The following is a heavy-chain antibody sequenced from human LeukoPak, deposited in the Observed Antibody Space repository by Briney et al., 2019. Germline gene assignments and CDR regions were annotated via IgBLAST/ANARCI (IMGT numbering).Heavy chain of an antibody. D-gene: IGHD7-27*01. V-gene: IGHV3-7*01. CDR3: GRGHWGLDY. J-gene: IGHJ4*02. CDR1: RFTFSSYW. Sequence: GGSLRLSCAASRFTFSSYWMSWVRQAPGKGLEWVANIKQDGSETHYVDSVKGRFTTSRDNAKSSLYLQMNSLRAEDTAVYYCGRGHWGLDYWGQGALVTVSS. CDR2: IKQDGSET.